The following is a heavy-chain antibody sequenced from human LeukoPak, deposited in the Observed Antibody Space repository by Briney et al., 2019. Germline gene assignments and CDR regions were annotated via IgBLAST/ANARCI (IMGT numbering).Heavy chain of an antibody. J-gene: IGHJ5*02. V-gene: IGHV7-4-1*02. CDR3: ARPTVTTSFRWFDP. Sequence: PAASVTVSCKASGYTFTSYAMNWVRQAPGQGLEWMGWINTNTGNPTYAQGFTGRFVFSLDTSVSTAYLQISSLKAEDTAVYYCARPTVTTSFRWFDPWGQGTLVTVYS. CDR1: GYTFTSYA. CDR2: INTNTGNP. D-gene: IGHD4-17*01.